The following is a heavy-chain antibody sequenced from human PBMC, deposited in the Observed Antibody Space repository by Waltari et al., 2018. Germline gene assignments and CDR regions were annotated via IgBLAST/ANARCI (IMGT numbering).Heavy chain of an antibody. CDR3: ARAPRRDGYNGIDY. D-gene: IGHD5-12*01. CDR1: GGSISSYY. Sequence: QVQLQESGPGLVKPSETLSLTCTVSGGSISSYYWSWIRQPPGKGLEWIGYIYYSGVTNYNPALKSRVTISVDTSKNKFSLKLSSVTAADTAVYYCARAPRRDGYNGIDYWGQGTLVTVSS. J-gene: IGHJ4*02. V-gene: IGHV4-59*01. CDR2: IYYSGVT.